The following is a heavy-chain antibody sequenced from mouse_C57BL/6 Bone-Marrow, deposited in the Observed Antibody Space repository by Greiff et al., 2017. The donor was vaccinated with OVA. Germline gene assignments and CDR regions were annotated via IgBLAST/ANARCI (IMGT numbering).Heavy chain of an antibody. CDR3: TFYYGWYFDV. D-gene: IGHD1-1*01. Sequence: EVQLQQSGAELVRPGASVKLSCTASGFNIKDDYMHWVKQRPEQGLEWIGWIDPENGDTEYASKFQGKATITADTSSNTAYLQLSGLTSEDTAVYYCTFYYGWYFDVWGTGTTVTVSS. J-gene: IGHJ1*03. CDR2: IDPENGDT. V-gene: IGHV14-4*01. CDR1: GFNIKDDY.